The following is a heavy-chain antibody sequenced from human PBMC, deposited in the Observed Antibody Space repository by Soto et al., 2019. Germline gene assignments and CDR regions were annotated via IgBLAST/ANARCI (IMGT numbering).Heavy chain of an antibody. Sequence: SQTLSLTCAISGDSVSSNSAAWNWIRQSPSRGLEWLGRTYYRSKWYNDYAVSVKSRITINPDTSKNQFSLQLNSVTPEDTAVYYCARRTRARAVAKEIMVDWFDPWGQGTLVTVSS. D-gene: IGHD6-19*01. CDR3: ARRTRARAVAKEIMVDWFDP. CDR1: GDSVSSNSAA. J-gene: IGHJ5*02. CDR2: TYYRSKWYN. V-gene: IGHV6-1*01.